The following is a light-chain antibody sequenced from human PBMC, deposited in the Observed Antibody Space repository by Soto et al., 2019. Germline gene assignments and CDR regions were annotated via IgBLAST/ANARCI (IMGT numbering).Light chain of an antibody. CDR3: HQRQSWPRT. Sequence: DIQMTQSPSTLSASVGDGVTITGRASETITTSLAWYQQQPGKAPKVLIHGASTLETGVPARFSASGSGTDFTLTISDVQPEDFALYYCHQRQSWPRTFGQGIRLEI. CDR1: ETITTS. J-gene: IGKJ5*01. CDR2: GAS. V-gene: IGKV1-5*01.